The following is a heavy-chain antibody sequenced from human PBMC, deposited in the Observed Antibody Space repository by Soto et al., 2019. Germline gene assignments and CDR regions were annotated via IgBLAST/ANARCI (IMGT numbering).Heavy chain of an antibody. CDR1: GFTVSSNY. CDR3: ARDLRLGGDYHPYYYYYMDV. Sequence: GGSLRLSCAASGFTVSSNYMSWVRQAPGKGLEWVSVIYSGGSTYYADSVKGRFTISRDNSKNTLYLQMNSLRAEDTAVYYCARDLRLGGDYHPYYYYYMDVWGKGTTVTVSS. J-gene: IGHJ6*03. V-gene: IGHV3-66*01. CDR2: IYSGGST. D-gene: IGHD4-17*01.